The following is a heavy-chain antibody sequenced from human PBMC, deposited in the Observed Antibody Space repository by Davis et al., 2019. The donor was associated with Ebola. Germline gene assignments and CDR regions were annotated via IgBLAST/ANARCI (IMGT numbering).Heavy chain of an antibody. J-gene: IGHJ6*04. V-gene: IGHV3-30*04. Sequence: GESLKISCAASGFTFSSYAMNWVRQAPGKGLEWVAVISYDGVTKYYADSVKGRFTISRDNAKNSLYLQMNSLRAEDTALYYCAKGGLSDDYYYYYGMDVWGKGTTVTVSS. CDR2: ISYDGVTK. CDR3: AKGGLSDDYYYYYGMDV. D-gene: IGHD2-15*01. CDR1: GFTFSSYA.